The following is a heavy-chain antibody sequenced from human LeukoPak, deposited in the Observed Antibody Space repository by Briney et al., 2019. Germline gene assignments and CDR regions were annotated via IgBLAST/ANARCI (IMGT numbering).Heavy chain of an antibody. CDR3: ARGEENTYYYDSSGYSTFQH. V-gene: IGHV1-46*01. Sequence: GASVKVSCKASGYTFTSYGISWVRQAPGQGLEWMGIINPSGGSTSYAQKFQGRVTMTRDTSTSTVYMELSSLRSEDTAVYYCARGEENTYYYDSSGYSTFQHWGQGTLVTVSS. CDR2: INPSGGST. J-gene: IGHJ1*01. D-gene: IGHD3-22*01. CDR1: GYTFTSYG.